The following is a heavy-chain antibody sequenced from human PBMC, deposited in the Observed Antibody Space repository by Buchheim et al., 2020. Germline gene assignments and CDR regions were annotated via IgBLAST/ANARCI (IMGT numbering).Heavy chain of an antibody. D-gene: IGHD3-10*01. V-gene: IGHV3-9*01. Sequence: EVQLVESGGGLVQPGRSLRLSCAASGFTFDDYAMHWVRQAPGKGLEWVSGISWNSGSIGYADSVKGRFPISRDNAKNSLYLQMNSLRAVDTALYYCAKDMGGRYYGSGSPFDYWGQRTL. CDR3: AKDMGGRYYGSGSPFDY. CDR1: GFTFDDYA. CDR2: ISWNSGSI. J-gene: IGHJ4*02.